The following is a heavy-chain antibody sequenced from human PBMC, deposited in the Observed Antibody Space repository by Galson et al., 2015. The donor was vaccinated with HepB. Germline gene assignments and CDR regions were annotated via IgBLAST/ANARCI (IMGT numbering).Heavy chain of an antibody. V-gene: IGHV4-39*01. CDR1: GGSISSSSYY. Sequence: SETLSLTCTVSGGSISSSSYYWGWIRQPPGKGLEWIGSIYYSGSTYYNPSLKSRVTISVDTSKNQFSLKLSSVTAADTAVYYCAIHSSLNDYWGQGTLVTVSS. D-gene: IGHD6-13*01. J-gene: IGHJ4*02. CDR2: IYYSGST. CDR3: AIHSSLNDY.